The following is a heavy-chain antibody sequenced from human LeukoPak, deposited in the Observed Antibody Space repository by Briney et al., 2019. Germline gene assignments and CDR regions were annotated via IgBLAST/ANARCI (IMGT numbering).Heavy chain of an antibody. D-gene: IGHD3-9*01. V-gene: IGHV3-15*01. CDR1: GFTFSSAW. Sequence: GGSLRLSCAASGFTFSSAWMSWVRQAPGKGLEWAGRIKSKTDGGTTDYAAPVKGRFTISRDDSKNTLYLQMNSLKTEDTAVYYCTTTLPHYDILTGYYGGYFDYWGQGTLVTVSS. CDR3: TTTLPHYDILTGYYGGYFDY. CDR2: IKSKTDGGTT. J-gene: IGHJ4*02.